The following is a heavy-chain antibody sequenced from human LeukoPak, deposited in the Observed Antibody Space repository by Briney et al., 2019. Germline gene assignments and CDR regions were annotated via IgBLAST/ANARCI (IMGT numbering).Heavy chain of an antibody. J-gene: IGHJ4*02. CDR2: ISGSGGST. D-gene: IGHD5-12*01. CDR3: AKVGKIVATTGGEFDY. Sequence: GGSLRLSCAASGLTFSSYAMSWVRQAPGKGLEWVSAISGSGGSTYYADSVKGRFTISRDNSKNTLYLQMNSLRAEDTAVYYCAKVGKIVATTGGEFDYWGQGTLVTVSS. CDR1: GLTFSSYA. V-gene: IGHV3-23*01.